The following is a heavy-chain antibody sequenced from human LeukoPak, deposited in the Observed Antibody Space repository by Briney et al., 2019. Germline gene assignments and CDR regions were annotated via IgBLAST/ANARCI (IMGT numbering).Heavy chain of an antibody. CDR2: ISDSGGST. V-gene: IGHV3-23*01. CDR3: AKQFYGDYGAFNY. Sequence: GGSLRLSCAASGFTFTSYAMNWVRQAPGKGLDWVSLISDSGGSTYYADSVKGRFTISGDNSKNTLYLQMNSLRAEDTAVYYCAKQFYGDYGAFNYWGQGTLVTVSS. D-gene: IGHD4-17*01. CDR1: GFTFTSYA. J-gene: IGHJ4*02.